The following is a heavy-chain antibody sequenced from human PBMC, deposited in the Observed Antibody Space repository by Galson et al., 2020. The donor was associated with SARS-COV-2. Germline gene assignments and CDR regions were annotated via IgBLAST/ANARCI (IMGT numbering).Heavy chain of an antibody. CDR1: GGSISSGDYY. D-gene: IGHD3-22*01. V-gene: IGHV4-30-4*01. Sequence: ETSETLSLTCTVSGGSISSGDYYWSWIRQPPGKGLEWIGSFSYSGSNYYNPSLKSRITISVDMSKNQFSLTLSSVTAADTAVYYCARGHYYAGSGYLSWGSPTQNRPSGGTDYWGQGTLVTVSS. J-gene: IGHJ4*02. CDR2: FSYSGSN. CDR3: ARGHYYAGSGYLSWGSPTQNRPSGGTDY.